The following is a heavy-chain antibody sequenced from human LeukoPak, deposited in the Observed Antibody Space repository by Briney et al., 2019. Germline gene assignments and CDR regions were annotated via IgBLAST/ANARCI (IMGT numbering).Heavy chain of an antibody. CDR1: GFTFSSYW. J-gene: IGHJ3*01. CDR3: ARDFLHLGG. V-gene: IGHV3-74*01. Sequence: GGSLRLSCAASGFTFSSYWMHWVRQAPGKGLVWVSRINTDGSNTNYADPVKGRFTISRDNAKNTLYLQMSSLRAEDTAVYYCARDFLHLGGWGQGTMVTVSS. D-gene: IGHD3-16*01. CDR2: INTDGSNT.